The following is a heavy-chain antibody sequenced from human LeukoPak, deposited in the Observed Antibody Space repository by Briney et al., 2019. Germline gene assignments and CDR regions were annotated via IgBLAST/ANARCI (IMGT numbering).Heavy chain of an antibody. Sequence: GGSLRLSCAASGFSFNRYSMNWVRQAPGKGLEWVSSISSSSSYIYYSDSVKGRFTISRDNAKNSLYLQMNTLRVEDTAVYYCARDVAAAGTNWFDPWGQGTLVTVSS. CDR3: ARDVAAAGTNWFDP. CDR1: GFSFNRYS. D-gene: IGHD6-13*01. J-gene: IGHJ5*02. V-gene: IGHV3-21*01. CDR2: ISSSSSYI.